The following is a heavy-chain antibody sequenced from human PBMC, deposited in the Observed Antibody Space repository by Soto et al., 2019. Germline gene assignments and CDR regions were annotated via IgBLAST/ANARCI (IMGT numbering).Heavy chain of an antibody. D-gene: IGHD3-22*01. CDR2: INPNSGGT. CDR3: AQTDSDYYDSSDRLSP. Sequence: ASVKVSCKASGYTFTGYYMHWVRQAPGQGLEWMGWINPNSGGTNYAQKFQGRVTMTRDTSISTAYMELSRLRSDDTAVYYCAQTDSDYYDSSDRLSPWGQGTLVTVSS. J-gene: IGHJ5*02. V-gene: IGHV1-2*02. CDR1: GYTFTGYY.